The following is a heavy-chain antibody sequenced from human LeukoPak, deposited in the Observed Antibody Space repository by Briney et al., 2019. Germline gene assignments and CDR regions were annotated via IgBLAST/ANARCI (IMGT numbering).Heavy chain of an antibody. CDR3: ARGDYGDFLPDY. CDR1: GFTFSSYA. J-gene: IGHJ4*02. Sequence: GGSLRLSCAASGFTFSSYAMHWVRQAPGKGLEWVAVISYDGSNKYYPDSVKGRFTISRDNSKNTLYLQMNSLRAEDTAVYYCARGDYGDFLPDYWGQGTLVTVSS. D-gene: IGHD4-17*01. V-gene: IGHV3-30-3*01. CDR2: ISYDGSNK.